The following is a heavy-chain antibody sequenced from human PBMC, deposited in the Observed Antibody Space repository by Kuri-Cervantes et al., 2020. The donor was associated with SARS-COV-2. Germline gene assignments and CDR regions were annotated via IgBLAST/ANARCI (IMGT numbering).Heavy chain of an antibody. CDR1: GFTFSSYS. CDR3: ARDQSGSYYFGYFDY. Sequence: GGSLRLSCAASGFTFSSYSMNWVRQAPGKGLEWVSSISSSGSYIYYADSVKGRFTISRDNAKNSLYLQMNSLRAEDTAVYYCARDQSGSYYFGYFDYWGQGTLVTVSS. J-gene: IGHJ4*02. V-gene: IGHV3-21*01. D-gene: IGHD1-26*01. CDR2: ISSSGSYI.